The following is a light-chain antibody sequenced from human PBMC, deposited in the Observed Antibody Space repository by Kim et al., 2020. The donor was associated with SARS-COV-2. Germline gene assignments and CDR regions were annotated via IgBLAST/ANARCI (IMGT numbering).Light chain of an antibody. CDR1: TGAVTSGHY. J-gene: IGLJ2*01. V-gene: IGLV7-46*01. CDR3: CLYSRGPEV. Sequence: PGETRTLPRGPSTGAVTSGHYPYWFQQKHRQAPRTLIYETSNKHSWTPARFSGSLLGGKAALTLSGEQPEDEAEYYCCLYSRGPEVFGGGTQLSVL. CDR2: ETS.